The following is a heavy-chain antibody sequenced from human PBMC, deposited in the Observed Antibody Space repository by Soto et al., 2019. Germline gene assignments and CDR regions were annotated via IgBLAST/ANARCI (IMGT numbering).Heavy chain of an antibody. V-gene: IGHV3-30-3*01. CDR1: GFTFSSYA. D-gene: IGHD4-17*01. J-gene: IGHJ4*02. CDR3: ARLYGDYGY. Sequence: GGSLRLSCAASGFTFSSYAMHWVRQAPGKGLEWVAVISYDGSNKYYADSVKGRFTISRDNSKNTLYLQMNSLRAEDTAVYYCARLYGDYGYWGQGTLVTVSS. CDR2: ISYDGSNK.